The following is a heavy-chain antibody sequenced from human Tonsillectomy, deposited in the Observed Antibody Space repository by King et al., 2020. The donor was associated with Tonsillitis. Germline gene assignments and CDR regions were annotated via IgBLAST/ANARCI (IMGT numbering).Heavy chain of an antibody. V-gene: IGHV1-69*14. Sequence: QLVQSGAEVKKPGSSVKVSCKAPGGTFDNYAISWLRQAPGQGLEWMGRIIPLFRSTDYVQKFQGRVTITADKSTSTAYMELSSLRSDDTAVYYCAREGVMTYEGWFDPWGQGTVVTVSS. J-gene: IGHJ5*02. CDR3: AREGVMTYEGWFDP. D-gene: IGHD3-22*01. CDR1: GGTFDNYA. CDR2: IIPLFRST.